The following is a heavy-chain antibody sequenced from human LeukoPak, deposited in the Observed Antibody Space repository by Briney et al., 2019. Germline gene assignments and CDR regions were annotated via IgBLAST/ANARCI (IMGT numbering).Heavy chain of an antibody. V-gene: IGHV3-23*01. CDR2: ITGSGTST. Sequence: PGGSLRLSCAASGLTFTNYAMTWVRQAPGKGPEWVSTITGSGTSTYYADSVKGRFTISRDNPRNTLYMQMNSLRAEDTALYYCAIMHPYYDGSGYWVQWGQGTLVTVSS. CDR1: GLTFTNYA. CDR3: AIMHPYYDGSGYWVQ. J-gene: IGHJ4*02. D-gene: IGHD3-22*01.